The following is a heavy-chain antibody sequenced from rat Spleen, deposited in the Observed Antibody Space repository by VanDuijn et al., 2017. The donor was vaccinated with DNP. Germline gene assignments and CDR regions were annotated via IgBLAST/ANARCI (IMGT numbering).Heavy chain of an antibody. CDR3: ARSRLPGYYPFAC. J-gene: IGHJ3*01. CDR2: ISYDGSDI. V-gene: IGHV5-7*01. D-gene: IGHD1-4*01. Sequence: EVQLVESGGGLVQPGRSLKLSCAASGFTFSDYNMAWVRQAPKKGLEWVATISYDGSDIYYRDSVKGRFTISRDNAKSSLSLQMDSLRSEDTATYYCARSRLPGYYPFACWGQGTLVTVSS. CDR1: GFTFSDYN.